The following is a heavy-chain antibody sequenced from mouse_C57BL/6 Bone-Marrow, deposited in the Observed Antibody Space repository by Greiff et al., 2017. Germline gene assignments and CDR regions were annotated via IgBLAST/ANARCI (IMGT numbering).Heavy chain of an antibody. Sequence: QVQLQQPGAELVKPGASVKMSCKASGYTFTSYWITWVKQRPGQGLEWIGDIYPGSGSTNYNEKFKSKATLTVDTSSSTAYMQLSSLTSEDSAVYVCARAPEYGGSSWYFDVWGTGTTVTVSS. D-gene: IGHD1-1*01. CDR2: IYPGSGST. J-gene: IGHJ1*03. CDR1: GYTFTSYW. V-gene: IGHV1-55*01. CDR3: ARAPEYGGSSWYFDV.